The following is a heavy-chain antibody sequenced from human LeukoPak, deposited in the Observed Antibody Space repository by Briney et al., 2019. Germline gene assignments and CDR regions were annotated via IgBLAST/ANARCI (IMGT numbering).Heavy chain of an antibody. CDR3: ATATQPRGYFLH. V-gene: IGHV1-18*01. D-gene: IGHD2-2*01. J-gene: IGHJ1*01. CDR2: ISVNNGGT. Sequence: ASEKASCKASGYTFTTYSLAWVRQAPGQSLEWMGWISVNNGGTNYAQSFQDRVTLTRDTSTNTAYLELRSLRSDDTAIIYCATATQPRGYFLHWGQGTLVTVSS. CDR1: GYTFTTYS.